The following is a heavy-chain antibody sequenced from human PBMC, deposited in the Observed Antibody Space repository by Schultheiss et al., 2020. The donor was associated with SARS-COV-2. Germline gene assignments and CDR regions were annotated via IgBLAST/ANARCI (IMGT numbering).Heavy chain of an antibody. CDR2: IWYDGSNK. CDR1: GFTFSSYG. Sequence: GGSLRLSCAASGFTFSSYGMHWVRQAPGKGLEWVAVIWYDGSNKYYADSVKGRFTISRDRSKNTVYLQLDSLRVEDTAVYYCARGRVRGAAPSYYYGMDVWGQGTTVTVSS. J-gene: IGHJ6*02. D-gene: IGHD3-10*01. CDR3: ARGRVRGAAPSYYYGMDV. V-gene: IGHV3-33*01.